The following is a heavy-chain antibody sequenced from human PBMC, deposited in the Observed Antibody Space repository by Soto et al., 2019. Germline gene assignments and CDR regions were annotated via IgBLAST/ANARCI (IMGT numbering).Heavy chain of an antibody. CDR1: GGSFSGYY. V-gene: IGHV4-34*01. CDR2: ISHSGST. Sequence: QVQLQQWGAGLLKPSETLSLTCAVYGGSFSGYYWSWIRQPPGKGLEWIGEISHSGSTNYNPSLMGRVTISVDTSKNQFSLKLSSVTAADTAVYYCARGPEWEPWQFDYWGQGTLVTVSS. J-gene: IGHJ4*02. D-gene: IGHD1-26*01. CDR3: ARGPEWEPWQFDY.